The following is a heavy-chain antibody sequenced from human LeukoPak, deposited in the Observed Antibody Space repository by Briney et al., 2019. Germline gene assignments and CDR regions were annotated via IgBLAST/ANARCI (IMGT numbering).Heavy chain of an antibody. V-gene: IGHV1-2*06. Sequence: ASVKVSCKASGYTFTGYYMHWVRQAPGQGLEWMGRINPNSGGTNYAQKFQGRVTMTRDTSISTAYMELSRLRSDDTAVYYCARDPTYYDILTGYGGGTTIDYWGQGTLVTVSS. CDR1: GYTFTGYY. D-gene: IGHD3-9*01. CDR2: INPNSGGT. CDR3: ARDPTYYDILTGYGGGTTIDY. J-gene: IGHJ4*02.